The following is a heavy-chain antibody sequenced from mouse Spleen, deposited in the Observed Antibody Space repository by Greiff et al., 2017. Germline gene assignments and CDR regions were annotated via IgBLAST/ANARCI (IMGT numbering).Heavy chain of an antibody. CDR1: GYTFTSYW. V-gene: IGHV1-50*01. CDR2: IDPSDSYT. CDR3: ARGPYYAMDY. Sequence: QVQLKQPGAELVKPGASVKLSCKASGYTFTSYWMQWVKQRPGQGLEWIGEIDPSDSYTNYNQKFKGKATLTVDTSSSTAYMQLSSLTSEDSAVYYCARGPYYAMDYWGQGTSVTVSS. D-gene: IGHD3-3*01. J-gene: IGHJ4*01.